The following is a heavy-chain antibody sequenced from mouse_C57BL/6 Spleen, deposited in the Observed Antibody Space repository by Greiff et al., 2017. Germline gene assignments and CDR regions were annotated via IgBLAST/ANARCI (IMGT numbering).Heavy chain of an antibody. CDR1: GYTFTSYW. D-gene: IGHD4-1*01. V-gene: IGHV1-61*01. J-gene: IGHJ1*03. Sequence: VQLQQPGAELVRPGSSVKLSCKASGYTFTSYWMDWVKQRPGQGLEWIGNIYPSDSETHYNQKFKDKATLTVDKSSSTAYMQLSSLTSEDSAVYYCARRNWANWYFDGWGTGTTVTVSS. CDR3: ARRNWANWYFDG. CDR2: IYPSDSET.